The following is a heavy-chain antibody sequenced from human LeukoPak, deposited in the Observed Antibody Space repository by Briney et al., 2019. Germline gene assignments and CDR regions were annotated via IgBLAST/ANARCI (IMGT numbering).Heavy chain of an antibody. Sequence: PGGSLRLSCAASGFTVSSNYMSWVRQAPGKGLEWVSVIYGGVNTVYADSVQGRFTISRDNSKNTLYLQLSSLRAADTAVYYCAKSPKTGFLFDYWGKGTLVTVSS. CDR1: GFTVSSNY. J-gene: IGHJ4*02. D-gene: IGHD1-1*01. CDR2: IYGGVNT. CDR3: AKSPKTGFLFDY. V-gene: IGHV3-66*01.